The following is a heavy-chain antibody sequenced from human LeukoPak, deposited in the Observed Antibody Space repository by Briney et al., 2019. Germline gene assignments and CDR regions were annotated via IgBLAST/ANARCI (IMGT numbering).Heavy chain of an antibody. V-gene: IGHV3-23*01. J-gene: IGHJ4*02. CDR1: GFTFSSYG. Sequence: PGGPLRLSCAASGFTFSSYGMSWVRQAPGKGLEWVSAISGSGGSTYYADSVKGRFTISRDNSKNTLYLQMNSLRAEDTAVYYCAKAPYYYGSGSLDYWGQGTLVTVSS. D-gene: IGHD3-10*01. CDR2: ISGSGGST. CDR3: AKAPYYYGSGSLDY.